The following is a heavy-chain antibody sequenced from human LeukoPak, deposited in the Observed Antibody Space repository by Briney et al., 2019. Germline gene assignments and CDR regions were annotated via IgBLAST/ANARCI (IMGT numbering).Heavy chain of an antibody. CDR3: AKGRGYCSGGSCYPDWFDP. CDR1: GFTFSSYA. CDR2: ISGSGGST. J-gene: IGHJ5*02. V-gene: IGHV3-23*01. Sequence: PGGSLRLSCAASGFTFSSYAMSWVRQAPGKGLEWVSAISGSGGSTYYADSVKGRFTISRDNSKNTLYLQMNSLRAEDTAVYYCAKGRGYCSGGSCYPDWFDPWGQGTLVTVSS. D-gene: IGHD2-15*01.